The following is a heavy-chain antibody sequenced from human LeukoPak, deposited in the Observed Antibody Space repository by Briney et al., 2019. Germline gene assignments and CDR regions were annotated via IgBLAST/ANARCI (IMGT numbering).Heavy chain of an antibody. CDR3: ARDLIHELGYCSGGSCLSFDY. J-gene: IGHJ4*02. CDR1: GGTFSSYA. D-gene: IGHD2-15*01. V-gene: IGHV1-69*13. CDR2: IIPIFGTA. Sequence: GASVKVSCKASGGTFSSYAISWVRQAPGQGLEWMGGIIPIFGTANYAQKFQGRVTITADESTSTAYMELSSLRSEGTAVYYCARDLIHELGYCSGGSCLSFDYWGQGTLVTVSS.